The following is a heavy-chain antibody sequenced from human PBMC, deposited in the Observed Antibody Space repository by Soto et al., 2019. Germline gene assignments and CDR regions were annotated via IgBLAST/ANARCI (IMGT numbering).Heavy chain of an antibody. V-gene: IGHV1-69*06. Sequence: QVPLVQSGTEVKKPGSSVKVSCKASGGSFSSYAISWVRQAPGQGLEWMGGIIPIFGTANYAQKFQGRVTITADKSTSTAYMELSSLRSEDTAVYYCARGLRAFPNYYGMDVWGQGTTVTVSS. D-gene: IGHD3-22*01. CDR2: IIPIFGTA. CDR3: ARGLRAFPNYYGMDV. CDR1: GGSFSSYA. J-gene: IGHJ6*02.